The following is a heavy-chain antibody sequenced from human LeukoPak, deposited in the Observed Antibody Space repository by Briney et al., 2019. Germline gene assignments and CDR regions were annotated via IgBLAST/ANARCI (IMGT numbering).Heavy chain of an antibody. CDR3: AGAFPPRSGGSCCPIDY. D-gene: IGHD2-15*01. CDR2: IYSDGRT. CDR1: GFIVSNNY. J-gene: IGHJ4*02. V-gene: IGHV3-53*01. Sequence: GGSLRLSCAASGFIVSNNYMSWVRQASGRGLEWVSFIYSDGRTHYADSMKGRFTISRDNSKNTLYLQMNSLRAEDTAVYYCAGAFPPRSGGSCCPIDYWGQGTLVTVSS.